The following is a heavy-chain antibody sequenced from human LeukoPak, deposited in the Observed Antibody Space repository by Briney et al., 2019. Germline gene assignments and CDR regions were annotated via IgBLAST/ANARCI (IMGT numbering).Heavy chain of an antibody. V-gene: IGHV4-39*01. Sequence: SETLSLTCTVSGGSISTYYWNWIRQPPGKGLEWIGSIYYSGSTYYNPSLKSRVTISVDTSKNQFSLKLSSVTAADTAVYYCARRDRYSYGLGGFDYWGQGTLVTVSS. CDR2: IYYSGST. J-gene: IGHJ4*02. CDR3: ARRDRYSYGLGGFDY. CDR1: GGSISTYY. D-gene: IGHD5-18*01.